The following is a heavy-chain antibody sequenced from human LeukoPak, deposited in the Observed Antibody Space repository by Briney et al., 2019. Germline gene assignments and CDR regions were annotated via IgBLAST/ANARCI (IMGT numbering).Heavy chain of an antibody. CDR2: IYYSGST. D-gene: IGHD2-15*01. J-gene: IGHJ4*02. Sequence: SETLSLTCTVSGGSISSYYWSWIRQPRGKGLEWIGYIYYSGSTNYNPSLKSRVTISVDTSKNQFSLKLSSVTAADTAVYYCARVRMVAAPHFDYWGQGTLVTVSS. CDR3: ARVRMVAAPHFDY. CDR1: GGSISSYY. V-gene: IGHV4-59*01.